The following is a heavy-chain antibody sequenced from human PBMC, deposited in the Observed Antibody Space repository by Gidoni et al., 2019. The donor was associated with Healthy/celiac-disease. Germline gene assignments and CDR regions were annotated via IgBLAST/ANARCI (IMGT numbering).Heavy chain of an antibody. D-gene: IGHD2-15*01. J-gene: IGHJ4*02. CDR2: IFYRGST. CDR1: GGSVSSGSYY. V-gene: IGHV4-61*01. CDR3: ARDLGYCSGGSCYSLWY. Sequence: QVQLQESGPGLGKPSETLSLTCTVSGGSVSSGSYYWSWIRQPPGKGLEGIGYIFYRGSTNYNPSLKSRVTISVDTSKNQFSLKLSSVTAADTAVYYCARDLGYCSGGSCYSLWYWGQGTLVTVSS.